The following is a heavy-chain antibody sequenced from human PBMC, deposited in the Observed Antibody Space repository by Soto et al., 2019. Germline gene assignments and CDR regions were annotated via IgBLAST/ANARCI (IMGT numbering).Heavy chain of an antibody. Sequence: ASVKVSCKASGYTFTSYYMHWVRQAPGQGLEWMGIINPSGGSTSYAQKFQGRVTMTRDTSTSTVYMELSSLRSEDTAVYYCATREGRIAARLPPHYWGQGTLVTVS. CDR2: INPSGGST. CDR3: ATREGRIAARLPPHY. V-gene: IGHV1-46*01. J-gene: IGHJ4*02. CDR1: GYTFTSYY. D-gene: IGHD6-6*01.